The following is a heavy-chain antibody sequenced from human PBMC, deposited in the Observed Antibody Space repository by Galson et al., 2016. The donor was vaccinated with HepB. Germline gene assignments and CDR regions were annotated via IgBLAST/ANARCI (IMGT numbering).Heavy chain of an antibody. CDR1: GYIFSSYG. V-gene: IGHV1-18*01. CDR3: ARDKGYDDSAMDV. CDR2: ISTYNGNT. J-gene: IGHJ6*02. Sequence: SVKVSCKASGYIFSSYGVSWVRRAPGQGLEWMGWISTYNGNTNYAQKVQGRVTMTTDTSTSTAYMELRSLRSGDTAVYYCARDKGYDDSAMDVWGQGTTVTVSS.